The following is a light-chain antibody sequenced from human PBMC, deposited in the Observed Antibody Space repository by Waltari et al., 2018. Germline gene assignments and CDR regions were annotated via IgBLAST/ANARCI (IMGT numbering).Light chain of an antibody. Sequence: SYVLTQPPSVSVAPGETARITCGGNNIESNSVHWYRQRPGQAPLVVISCDNYRATGIPGRFSGSNSGNTATLTISRVEAGDEADYYCQVWDANTDPGVFGTGTEVTVL. CDR3: QVWDANTDPGV. V-gene: IGLV3-21*01. J-gene: IGLJ1*01. CDR2: CDN. CDR1: NIESNS.